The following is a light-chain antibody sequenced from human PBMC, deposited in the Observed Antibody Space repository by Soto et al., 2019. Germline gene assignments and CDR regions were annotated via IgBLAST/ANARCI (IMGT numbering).Light chain of an antibody. CDR1: SNDVGGYNY. Sequence: QSALTQPASVSGSPGQSITISCTGTSNDVGGYNYVSWYQQHPGKAPKLMIYDVSNRPSGVSNRFFGSKSGNTASLTISGLQAEDEADYYCSSYTSSSTSVVFGGGTKLTVL. V-gene: IGLV2-14*01. J-gene: IGLJ2*01. CDR2: DVS. CDR3: SSYTSSSTSVV.